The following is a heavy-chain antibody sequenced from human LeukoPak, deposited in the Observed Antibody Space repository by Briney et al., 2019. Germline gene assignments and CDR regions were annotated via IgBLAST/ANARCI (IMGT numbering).Heavy chain of an antibody. D-gene: IGHD2-2*01. V-gene: IGHV3-23*01. Sequence: GGSLRPSCAASGFTFSSYAMSWVRQAPGKGLEWVSAISGSGGSTYYADSVKGRFTISRDNSKNTLYLQMNSLRAEDTAVYYCAKDYCSSTSCPLSNWFDPWGQGTLVTVSS. CDR2: ISGSGGST. CDR3: AKDYCSSTSCPLSNWFDP. CDR1: GFTFSSYA. J-gene: IGHJ5*02.